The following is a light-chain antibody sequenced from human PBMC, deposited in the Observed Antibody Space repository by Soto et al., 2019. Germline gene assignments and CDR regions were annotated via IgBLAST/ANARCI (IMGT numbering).Light chain of an antibody. V-gene: IGKV2-30*01. Sequence: DVVMTPSPLSLPVTLGQPASISCRSSQSLVYSDGNIYLNWFQQRPGQSPRRLIYKVSNRDSGVQDRFSGSGSGTAFTLKISRVEAEDVGVYYCMQGTHWPPGTNRADTFGQGTMLEIK. J-gene: IGKJ2*01. CDR3: MQGTHWPPGTNRADT. CDR2: KVS. CDR1: QSLVYSDGNIY.